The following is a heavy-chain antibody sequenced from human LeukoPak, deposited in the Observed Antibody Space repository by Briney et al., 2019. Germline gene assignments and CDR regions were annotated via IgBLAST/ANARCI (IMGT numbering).Heavy chain of an antibody. V-gene: IGHV1-46*01. CDR2: INPSGGST. CDR3: ARDQEGFDY. J-gene: IGHJ4*02. Sequence: ASVKVSCKASGYTFTSYYMHWVRQAPGQGLEWMGIINPSGGSTSYAQNFQGGVTVTRDTSTTTVHMELRGLRSEDTAVYYCARDQEGFDYWGQGTVVTVSS. CDR1: GYTFTSYY.